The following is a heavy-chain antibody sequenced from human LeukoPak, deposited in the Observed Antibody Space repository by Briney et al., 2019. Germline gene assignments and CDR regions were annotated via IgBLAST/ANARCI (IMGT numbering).Heavy chain of an antibody. V-gene: IGHV4-39*01. Sequence: SETLSLTCTVSGGSISSSSCYWGWIRQPPGKGLEWIGSIYYSGSTYYNPSLKSRVTISLDTSKNQLSLKLSSVTAADTAAYYCARQGSLSYYWFDPWGQGTLVTVSS. D-gene: IGHD1-26*01. CDR3: ARQGSLSYYWFDP. CDR1: GGSISSSSCY. J-gene: IGHJ5*02. CDR2: IYYSGST.